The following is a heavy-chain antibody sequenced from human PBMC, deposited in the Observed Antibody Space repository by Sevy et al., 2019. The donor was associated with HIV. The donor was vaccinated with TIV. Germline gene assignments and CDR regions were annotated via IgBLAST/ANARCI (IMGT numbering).Heavy chain of an antibody. CDR1: GFTFTNTW. CDR3: TTGDPYNRYGYMRPYFFDY. Sequence: KAGGSLRLSCAASGFTFTNTWMSWVRQAPGKGLEWVGRIKSKTDGGTGDYAAPVKGRFSISRDDSKNTLYLQMNSLKTEDTAVYYCTTGDPYNRYGYMRPYFFDYWGQGTLVTVSS. CDR2: IKSKTDGGTG. D-gene: IGHD5-18*01. V-gene: IGHV3-15*01. J-gene: IGHJ4*02.